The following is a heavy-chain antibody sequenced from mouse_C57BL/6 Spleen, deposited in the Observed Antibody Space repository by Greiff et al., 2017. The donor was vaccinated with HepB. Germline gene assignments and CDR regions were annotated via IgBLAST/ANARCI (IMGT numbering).Heavy chain of an antibody. CDR2: INPSSGYT. CDR1: GYTFTSYW. V-gene: IGHV1-7*01. Sequence: VQLQQSGAELAKPGASVKLSCKASGYTFTSYWMHWVKQRPGQGLEWIGYINPSSGYTKYNQKFKDKATLTADKSSSTAYMQLSSLTYEDAAVYYCAGEDDPAWFAYWGQGTLVTVSA. CDR3: AGEDDPAWFAY. D-gene: IGHD2-3*01. J-gene: IGHJ3*01.